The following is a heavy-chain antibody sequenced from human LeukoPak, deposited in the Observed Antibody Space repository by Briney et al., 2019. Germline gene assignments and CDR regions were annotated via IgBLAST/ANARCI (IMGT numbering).Heavy chain of an antibody. D-gene: IGHD3-3*01. CDR1: GGTFSSYA. CDR2: IIPIFGTA. CDR3: ARAALTFGVVIAGDAFDI. J-gene: IGHJ3*02. Sequence: SVKVSCKASGGTFSSYAISWVRQAPGQGLEWMGGIIPIFGTANYAQKFQGRVTITADESTSTAYMELSSLRSEDTAVYYCARAALTFGVVIAGDAFDIWGQGTMVTVSS. V-gene: IGHV1-69*13.